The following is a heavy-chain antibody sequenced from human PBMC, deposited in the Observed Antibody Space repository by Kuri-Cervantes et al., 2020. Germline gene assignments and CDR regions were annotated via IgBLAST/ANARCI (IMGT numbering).Heavy chain of an antibody. J-gene: IGHJ5*02. Sequence: ASVKVSCKASGYTFTSYAMHWVRQAPGQGLEWMGWINPNSGGTNYAQKFQGRVTMTRDTSISTAYMELSRLRSDDTAVYYCARWMVRAGGWFDPWGQGTLVTVSS. CDR2: INPNSGGT. CDR1: GYTFTSYA. V-gene: IGHV1-2*02. CDR3: ARWMVRAGGWFDP. D-gene: IGHD3-10*01.